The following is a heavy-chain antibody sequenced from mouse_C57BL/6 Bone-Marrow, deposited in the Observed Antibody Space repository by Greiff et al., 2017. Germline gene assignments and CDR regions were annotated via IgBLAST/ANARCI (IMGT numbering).Heavy chain of an antibody. CDR1: GFTFSDYG. CDR3: AREECYYSNLFAY. CDR2: ISSGSSTI. Sequence: EVQGVESGGGLVKPGGSLKLSCAASGFTFSDYGMHWVRQAPEKGLEWVAYISSGSSTIYYAATVKGRFTISRDHAKNTLFLQMTRLRSEDTAMYYCAREECYYSNLFAYWGQGTLVTVSA. D-gene: IGHD2-5*01. J-gene: IGHJ3*01. V-gene: IGHV5-17*01.